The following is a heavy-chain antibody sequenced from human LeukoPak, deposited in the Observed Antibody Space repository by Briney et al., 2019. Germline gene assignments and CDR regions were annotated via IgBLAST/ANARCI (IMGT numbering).Heavy chain of an antibody. Sequence: SETLSLTCTVSGGSISSYYWSWIRQPPGKGLEWIGYIYYSGSTNYNPSLKSRVTISVDTSKNQFSMNLNSVTAADTAVYYCAKGAGPPWFDPWGQGTLVTVSS. CDR3: AKGAGPPWFDP. D-gene: IGHD6-19*01. J-gene: IGHJ5*02. V-gene: IGHV4-59*08. CDR2: IYYSGST. CDR1: GGSISSYY.